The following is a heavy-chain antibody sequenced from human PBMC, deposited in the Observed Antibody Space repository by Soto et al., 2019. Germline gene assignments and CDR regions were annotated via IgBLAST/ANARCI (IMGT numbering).Heavy chain of an antibody. Sequence: GGSLRLSRAASGFTFSDYSMNWVRQAPGKGLEWVSYISSSGSTIYYADSVKGRFTISRDNAKNSLYLQMNSLRVEDTALYYCARQAGGSSSRRFFEYWGQGTLVTVSS. V-gene: IGHV3-48*01. D-gene: IGHD6-6*01. CDR3: ARQAGGSSSRRFFEY. J-gene: IGHJ4*02. CDR1: GFTFSDYS. CDR2: ISSSGSTI.